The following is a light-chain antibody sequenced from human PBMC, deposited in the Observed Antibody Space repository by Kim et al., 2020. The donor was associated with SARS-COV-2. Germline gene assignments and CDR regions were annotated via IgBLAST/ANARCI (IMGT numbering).Light chain of an antibody. CDR2: AAS. J-gene: IGKJ2*01. Sequence: SADVGDRVKRTCRASQSISSYLNWYQQKPGKAPKRMIYAASSLQSGVPSRFSGSGSGTDFTQTISSLQPEDFATYYCKQSYSTPYTFGQGTKLEI. V-gene: IGKV1-39*01. CDR3: KQSYSTPYT. CDR1: QSISSY.